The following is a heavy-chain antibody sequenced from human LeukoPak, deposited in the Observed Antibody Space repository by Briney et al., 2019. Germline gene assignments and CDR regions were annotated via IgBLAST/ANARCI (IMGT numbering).Heavy chain of an antibody. J-gene: IGHJ4*02. CDR3: ARSLFRGYSGYGPG. Sequence: PSETLSLTCTVSGGSVSSTSYYWGWIRQPPGKGLEWIGSIYYTGSTDYNPSLKSRVTISVDTSKNHFSLKLSSVTAADTAVYYCARSLFRGYSGYGPGWGQGTLVTVSS. D-gene: IGHD5-12*01. CDR2: IYYTGST. V-gene: IGHV4-39*02. CDR1: GGSVSSTSYY.